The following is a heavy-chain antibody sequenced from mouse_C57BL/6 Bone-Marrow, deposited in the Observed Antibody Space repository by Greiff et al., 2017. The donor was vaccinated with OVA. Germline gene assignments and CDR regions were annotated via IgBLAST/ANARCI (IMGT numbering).Heavy chain of an antibody. Sequence: QVQLKQPGAELVKPGASVKLSCKASGYTFTSYWINWVKQRPGQGLEWIGDIYPGSGSTNYHEKFKSKATLTVDTSYSTAYMQVSRLTAEDSAVYYSERRDYGSIWDFDVWGTGTTVTVSS. D-gene: IGHD1-1*01. CDR1: GYTFTSYW. V-gene: IGHV1-55*01. J-gene: IGHJ1*03. CDR2: IYPGSGST. CDR3: ERRDYGSIWDFDV.